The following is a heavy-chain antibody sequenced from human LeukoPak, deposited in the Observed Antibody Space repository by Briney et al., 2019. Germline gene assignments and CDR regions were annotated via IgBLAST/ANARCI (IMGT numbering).Heavy chain of an antibody. J-gene: IGHJ6*02. CDR2: IGGSGTKK. V-gene: IGHV3-11*01. Sequence: GGPLRLSCAASGFPFSDYYMSWIRQAPGKGLEWVSYIGGSGTKKYYADSMKGRFTISRDNSKNSLYLQMNSLRADDTAVYYCARGFDCSTASCSCMDVWGQGTTVTVS. CDR1: GFPFSDYY. D-gene: IGHD2-21*01. CDR3: ARGFDCSTASCSCMDV.